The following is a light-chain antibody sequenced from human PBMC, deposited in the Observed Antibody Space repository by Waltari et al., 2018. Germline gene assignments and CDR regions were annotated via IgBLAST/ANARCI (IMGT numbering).Light chain of an antibody. J-gene: IGLJ1*01. Sequence: QSGLAQPASASGSPGQSSTITCTVTSSDVGNYNIISWDQQPPGKAPRLLIYEVTKRAPGTSDRFSASKSGNTASLSITGLQAEEDEADYYCCSYVGLGTYVFGAGTKVTV. CDR1: SSDVGNYNI. CDR2: EVT. V-gene: IGLV2-23*02. CDR3: CSYVGLGTYV.